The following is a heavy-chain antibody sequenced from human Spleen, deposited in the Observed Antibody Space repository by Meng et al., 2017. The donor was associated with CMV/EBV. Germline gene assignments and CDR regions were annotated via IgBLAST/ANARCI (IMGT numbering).Heavy chain of an antibody. CDR1: GFTFSSYE. V-gene: IGHV3-48*03. Sequence: GESLKISCAASGFTFSSYEMNWVRQAPGKGLEWVSYISSSGSTIYYADSVKGRFTISRDNAKNSLYLQMNSLRAEDTAVYYCARAGDIVVVPAAIYGPPYGMDVWGQGTTVTVSS. D-gene: IGHD2-2*01. J-gene: IGHJ6*02. CDR3: ARAGDIVVVPAAIYGPPYGMDV. CDR2: ISSSGSTI.